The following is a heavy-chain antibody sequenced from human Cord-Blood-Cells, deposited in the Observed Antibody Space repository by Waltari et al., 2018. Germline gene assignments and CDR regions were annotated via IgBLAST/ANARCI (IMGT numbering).Heavy chain of an antibody. CDR2: IKQDGSEK. J-gene: IGHJ4*02. Sequence: EVQLVESGGGLVQPGGSLRLSCAASGFTFSSYWMSWVRQAPGKGLDWVAKIKQDGSEKYYVDSVKGRFTTSRDNAKNSLYLQMNRLRAEDTAVYDCAGVWGHQADYWGQGTLVTVSA. CDR3: AGVWGHQADY. V-gene: IGHV3-7*01. CDR1: GFTFSSYW. D-gene: IGHD1-26*01.